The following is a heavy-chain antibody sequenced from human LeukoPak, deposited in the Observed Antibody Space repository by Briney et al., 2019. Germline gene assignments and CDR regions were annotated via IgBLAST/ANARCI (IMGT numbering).Heavy chain of an antibody. J-gene: IGHJ4*02. CDR3: TRRGYGY. CDR1: GFTFSSHW. D-gene: IGHD5-18*01. V-gene: IGHV3-7*01. Sequence: PGGSLRLSRAASGFTFSSHWMSWVRQAPGKGLEWVANIKEDGSEIYYVDSVKGRFTISRDNAKNSLYLQMNSLRAEDTAVYYCTRRGYGYWGQGTLVTVSS. CDR2: IKEDGSEI.